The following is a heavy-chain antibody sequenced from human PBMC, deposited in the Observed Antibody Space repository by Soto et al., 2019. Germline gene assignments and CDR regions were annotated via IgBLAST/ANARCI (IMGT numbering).Heavy chain of an antibody. CDR2: IYWDDDK. Sequence: QITLKESGPTLVKPTQTLTLTCTFSGFSLSTSGVGVGWIRQPPVKALEWLALIYWDDDKRYSPSLKRRLTTTQDTSKNQVVLTMTNMDPVDTATYYCARVGATTNAFDIWGQGTMVNVSS. CDR3: ARVGATTNAFDI. V-gene: IGHV2-5*02. D-gene: IGHD1-26*01. J-gene: IGHJ3*02. CDR1: GFSLSTSGVG.